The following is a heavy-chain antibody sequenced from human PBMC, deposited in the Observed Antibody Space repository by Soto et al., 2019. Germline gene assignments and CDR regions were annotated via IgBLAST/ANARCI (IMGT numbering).Heavy chain of an antibody. D-gene: IGHD3-10*01. CDR2: INHGGAT. CDR3: ARGLDFYGSGSPDLNGY. V-gene: IGHV4-61*01. Sequence: PXATLSLTCTVSGGSVSGASYYWRWIRQVPGQGLEWIGNINHGGATNYNPSLKTRATISVDTSKTQFSLKVTSVTSADTAVYYCARGLDFYGSGSPDLNGYWGQGTLVTVSS. J-gene: IGHJ4*02. CDR1: GGSVSGASYY.